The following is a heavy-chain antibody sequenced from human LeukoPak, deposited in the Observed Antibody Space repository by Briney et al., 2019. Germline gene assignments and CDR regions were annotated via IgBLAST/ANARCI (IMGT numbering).Heavy chain of an antibody. J-gene: IGHJ3*02. CDR3: AKMRTPTAHSGDAFDI. D-gene: IGHD4-17*01. V-gene: IGHV3-30*18. Sequence: GGSLRLSCAASGFTFSSYGMHWVRQAPGKGLEWVSGISYDGSNKYYADSVKGRFTISRDNSKNTLNLQMNSLRAEDTAVYYCAKMRTPTAHSGDAFDIWGQGTMVTVSS. CDR1: GFTFSSYG. CDR2: ISYDGSNK.